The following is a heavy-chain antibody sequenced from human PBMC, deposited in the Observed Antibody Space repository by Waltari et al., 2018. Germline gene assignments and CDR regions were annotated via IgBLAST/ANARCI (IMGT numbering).Heavy chain of an antibody. D-gene: IGHD6-13*01. CDR2: IYHSGTT. Sequence: QVQLHESGPGLVKTSGTLSLTCAISGASIRMNHWWSWVRQPPGKGLEWIGEIYHSGTTNYNPSLKSRVTISVDTSKNQFSLQLTSVTAADTAVYYCARGIASADVDYWGQGTLVTVSS. CDR1: GASIRMNHW. V-gene: IGHV4-4*02. J-gene: IGHJ4*02. CDR3: ARGIASADVDY.